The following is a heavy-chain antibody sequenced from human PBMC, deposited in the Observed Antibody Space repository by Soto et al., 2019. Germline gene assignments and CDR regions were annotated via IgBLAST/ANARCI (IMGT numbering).Heavy chain of an antibody. V-gene: IGHV3-11*01. D-gene: IGHD3-3*01. Sequence: GGSLRLSCTASGFTFDDYAMHWVRQAPGKGLEWVSYISSSGSTIYYADSVKGRFTISRDNAKNSLYLQMNSLRAEDTAVYYCATRSGGVPEDAFDIWGQGTMVTVS. CDR2: ISSSGSTI. J-gene: IGHJ3*02. CDR3: ATRSGGVPEDAFDI. CDR1: GFTFDDYA.